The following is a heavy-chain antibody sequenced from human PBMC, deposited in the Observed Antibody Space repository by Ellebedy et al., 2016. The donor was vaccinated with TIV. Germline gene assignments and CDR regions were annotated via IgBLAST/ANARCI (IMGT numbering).Heavy chain of an antibody. CDR1: GVSITSHF. V-gene: IGHV4-4*07. Sequence: SETLSLTCAVSGVSITSHFWTWIRQPAGGGLEWIGRLHPSGTPNYNPSLKSRVIMSRDTSKDQFSLKLSSVTAADTAVYYCARHEPQWFDAFDLWGQGTLVTVSS. J-gene: IGHJ3*01. D-gene: IGHD3-22*01. CDR3: ARHEPQWFDAFDL. CDR2: LHPSGTP.